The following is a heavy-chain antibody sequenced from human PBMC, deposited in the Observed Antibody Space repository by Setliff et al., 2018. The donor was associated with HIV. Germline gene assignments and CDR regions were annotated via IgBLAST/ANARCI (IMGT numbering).Heavy chain of an antibody. V-gene: IGHV4-34*01. CDR3: ARGARRVIAVAGRFDY. Sequence: NPSETLSLTCAVYGGSFSGYYWSWIRQSPGKGLEWIGEINHSGGTNYSPSLKSRVTISVDTSKNQFSLKLSSVNAADTAVYYCARGARRVIAVAGRFDYWGQGTLVTVSS. D-gene: IGHD6-19*01. CDR1: GGSFSGYY. J-gene: IGHJ4*02. CDR2: INHSGGT.